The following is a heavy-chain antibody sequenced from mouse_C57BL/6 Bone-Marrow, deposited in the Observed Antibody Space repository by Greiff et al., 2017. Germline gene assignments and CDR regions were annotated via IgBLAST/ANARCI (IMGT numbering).Heavy chain of an antibody. Sequence: VQLQQSGAELVRPGASVTLSCKASGYTFTDYEMHWVKQTPVHGLEWIGAIDPATGGTAYNQKFKGKAILTADKSSSTAYMELRSLTSEDSAVYYCTRYGNYFLLDYWGQGTTRTVSS. J-gene: IGHJ2*01. CDR3: TRYGNYFLLDY. CDR1: GYTFTDYE. V-gene: IGHV1-15*01. D-gene: IGHD2-1*01. CDR2: IDPATGGT.